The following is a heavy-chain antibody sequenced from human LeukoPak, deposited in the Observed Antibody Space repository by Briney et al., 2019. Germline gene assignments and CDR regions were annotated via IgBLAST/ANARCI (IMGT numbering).Heavy chain of an antibody. CDR3: ARDWQWELPNFDY. CDR2: IKQDGSEK. D-gene: IGHD1-26*01. V-gene: IGHV3-7*01. CDR1: GFPFSIHG. J-gene: IGHJ4*02. Sequence: GGSLRLSCAGSGFPFSIHGMNWVRQAPGKGLEWVANIKQDGSEKYYVDSVKGRFTISRDNAKNSLYLQMNSLRAEDTAVYYCARDWQWELPNFDYWGQGTLVTASS.